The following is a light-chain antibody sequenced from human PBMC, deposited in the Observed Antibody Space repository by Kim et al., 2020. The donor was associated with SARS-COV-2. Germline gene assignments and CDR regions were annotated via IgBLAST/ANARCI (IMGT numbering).Light chain of an antibody. Sequence: DIQMTQSPSSLSASVGDRVTITCRASQDISRYLNWYQQKPGKAPKLLIYTASSLQSGVPSRFTGSGSETDFTLTISSLQPEDFATDYCQQTYGASRTFGQGTKVDIK. V-gene: IGKV1-39*01. CDR2: TAS. CDR3: QQTYGASRT. J-gene: IGKJ1*01. CDR1: QDISRY.